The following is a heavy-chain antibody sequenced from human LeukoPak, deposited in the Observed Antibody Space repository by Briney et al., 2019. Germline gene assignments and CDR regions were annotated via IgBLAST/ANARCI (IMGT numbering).Heavy chain of an antibody. CDR1: GFTFSNAW. CDR2: IKSKTDGGTT. J-gene: IGHJ4*02. Sequence: GGSLRLSCAASGFTFSNAWMSWVRQAPGKGLEWVGRIKSKTDGGTTDYAAPVKGRFTISRDDSKNTLYLQMNSLKTEDTAVYYCTTTRKKAGTIPYYFDYWGQGTLVTVSS. D-gene: IGHD1-7*01. V-gene: IGHV3-15*01. CDR3: TTTRKKAGTIPYYFDY.